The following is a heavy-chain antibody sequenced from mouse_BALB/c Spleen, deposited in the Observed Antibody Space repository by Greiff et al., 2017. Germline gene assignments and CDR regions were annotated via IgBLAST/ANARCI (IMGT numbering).Heavy chain of an antibody. CDR1: GFTFSSYG. Sequence: EVKLVESGGGLVQPGGSLKLSCAASGFTFSSYGMSWVRQTPDKRLELVATINSNGGSTYYPDSVKGRFTISRDNAKNTLYLQMSSLKSEDTAMYYCARPENYYGSSWYFDVWGAGTTVTVSS. V-gene: IGHV5-6-3*01. CDR3: ARPENYYGSSWYFDV. D-gene: IGHD1-1*01. J-gene: IGHJ1*01. CDR2: INSNGGST.